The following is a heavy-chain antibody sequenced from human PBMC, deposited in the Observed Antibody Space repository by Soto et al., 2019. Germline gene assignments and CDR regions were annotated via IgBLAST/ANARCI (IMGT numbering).Heavy chain of an antibody. CDR3: ARRGDSGYDFDY. Sequence: ASETLSLTCVVSGYSISSGYYWGWIRQPPGKGLEWIGTIYHSGSTYYGPSLKSRVTMSVDTSKHQFSLNLGSVTAADTAVYHCARRGDSGYDFDYWGQGILVTVSS. D-gene: IGHD5-12*01. J-gene: IGHJ4*02. V-gene: IGHV4-38-2*01. CDR1: GYSISSGYY. CDR2: IYHSGST.